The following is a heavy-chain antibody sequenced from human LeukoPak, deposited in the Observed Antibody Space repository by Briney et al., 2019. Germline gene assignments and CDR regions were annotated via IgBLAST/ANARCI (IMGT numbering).Heavy chain of an antibody. J-gene: IGHJ4*02. CDR3: AREGGVAGSTTTYGFDY. Sequence: GGSLRLSCAASGFTFSSYSMNWVRQAPGKGLEWVSSISSSSSYIYYADSVKGRFTISRDNAKNSLYLQMNSLRAEDTAVYYCAREGGVAGSTTTYGFDYWGQGTLVTVSS. D-gene: IGHD6-19*01. CDR2: ISSSSSYI. V-gene: IGHV3-21*04. CDR1: GFTFSSYS.